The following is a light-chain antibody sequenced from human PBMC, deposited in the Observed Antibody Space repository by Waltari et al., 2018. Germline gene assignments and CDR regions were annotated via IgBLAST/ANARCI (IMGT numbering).Light chain of an antibody. J-gene: IGKJ3*01. V-gene: IGKV2-28*01. Sequence: DIVMTQSPLSLPVTPGEPASISCRSSQSLLHGNGLNYLDWYLQKPGQSPQLLIYLGANRASWVPDRISGSGSGTEFTLKISRVEADDVGVYYCMQALQTPFIFGPGTKLDVK. CDR3: MQALQTPFI. CDR2: LGA. CDR1: QSLLHGNGLNY.